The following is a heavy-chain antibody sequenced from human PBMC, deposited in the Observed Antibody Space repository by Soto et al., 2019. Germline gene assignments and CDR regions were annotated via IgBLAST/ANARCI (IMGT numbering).Heavy chain of an antibody. CDR1: GGSISSSNW. J-gene: IGHJ6*02. V-gene: IGHV4-4*02. CDR3: ASHPRDIGFGEPYYYYGMDV. D-gene: IGHD3-10*01. Sequence: PSETLSLTCAVSGGSISSSNWRCWVRKPPGKGLEWIGEIYHSGSTNYNPSLKSRVTISVDKSKNQFSLKLSSVTAADTAVYYCASHPRDIGFGEPYYYYGMDVWGQGTTVTVSS. CDR2: IYHSGST.